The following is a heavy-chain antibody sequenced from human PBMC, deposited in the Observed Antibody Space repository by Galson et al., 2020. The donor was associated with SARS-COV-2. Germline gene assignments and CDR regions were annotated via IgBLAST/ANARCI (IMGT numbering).Heavy chain of an antibody. CDR3: ARISAYCSSTSCYFEY. CDR1: GFSLRNSGMR. V-gene: IGHV2-70*04. J-gene: IGHJ4*02. Sequence: GPTLVKPTQTLTLTCTFSGFSLRNSGMRVSWIRQPPGKALEWLARIDWDDDKFYSTSLKTRLTISKDTAKNQVVLTMTNMDPVDTATYYCARISAYCSSTSCYFEYWGQGILVTVSS. D-gene: IGHD2-2*01. CDR2: IDWDDDK.